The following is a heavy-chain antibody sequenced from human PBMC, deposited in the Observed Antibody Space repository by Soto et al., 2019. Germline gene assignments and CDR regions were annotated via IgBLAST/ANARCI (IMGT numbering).Heavy chain of an antibody. Sequence: QVQLVESGGGVVQPGRSLRLSCAASGFTFSSYGMHWVRQAPGKGLEWVAVISYDGSNEYYADSVKGRFTISRDNSKNTLYLQMNSLRAEDTAVYYCAKDLAVAPFMSCMDVWGQGTTVTVSS. D-gene: IGHD6-19*01. CDR3: AKDLAVAPFMSCMDV. J-gene: IGHJ6*02. CDR2: ISYDGSNE. V-gene: IGHV3-30*18. CDR1: GFTFSSYG.